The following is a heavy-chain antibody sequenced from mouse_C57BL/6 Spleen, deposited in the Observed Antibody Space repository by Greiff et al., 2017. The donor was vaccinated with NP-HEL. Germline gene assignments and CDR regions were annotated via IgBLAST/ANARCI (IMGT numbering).Heavy chain of an antibody. CDR2: IDPENGDT. CDR3: TTLADYYGSSSDY. CDR1: GFNIKDDY. J-gene: IGHJ2*01. Sequence: VQLKQSGAELVRPGASVKLSCTASGFNIKDDYMHWVKQRPEQGLEWIGWIDPENGDTEYASKFQGKATITADTSSNTAYLQLSSLTSEDTAVYYCTTLADYYGSSSDYWGQGTTLTVSS. V-gene: IGHV14-4*01. D-gene: IGHD1-1*01.